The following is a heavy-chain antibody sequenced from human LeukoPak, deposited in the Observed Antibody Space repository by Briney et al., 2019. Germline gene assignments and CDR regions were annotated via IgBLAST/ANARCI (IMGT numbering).Heavy chain of an antibody. V-gene: IGHV4-4*09. CDR2: IYTSGST. Sequence: KASETLSLTCTVSGGSISSYYWSWIRQPPGKGLEWIGYIYTSGSTNYNPSLKSRVTISVDTSKNQFSLELSSVTAADTAVYYCARHGSSWLYYFDYWGQGTLVTVSS. J-gene: IGHJ4*02. D-gene: IGHD6-13*01. CDR3: ARHGSSWLYYFDY. CDR1: GGSISSYY.